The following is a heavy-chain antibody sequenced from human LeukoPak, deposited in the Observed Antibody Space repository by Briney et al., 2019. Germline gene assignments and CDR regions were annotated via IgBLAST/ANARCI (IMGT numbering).Heavy chain of an antibody. J-gene: IGHJ4*02. V-gene: IGHV4-61*02. CDR1: GGSISSGSYY. CDR2: IYTSGST. CDR3: ARVFGGSSPTYFDY. Sequence: PSETLSLTCTVSGGSISSGSYYWSWIRQPAGKGLEWIGRIYTSGSTNYNPSLKSRVTISVDTSKNQFSLKLSSVTAADTAVYYCARVFGGSSPTYFDYWGQGTLVTVSS. D-gene: IGHD2-15*01.